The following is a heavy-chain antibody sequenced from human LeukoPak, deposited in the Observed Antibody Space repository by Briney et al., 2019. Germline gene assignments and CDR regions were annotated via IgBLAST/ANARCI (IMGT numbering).Heavy chain of an antibody. CDR2: MSSSSDTI. CDR1: GFTFSSYS. Sequence: PGGSLRLSCAASGFTFSSYSMNWVRQAPGKGLQWVAYMSSSSDTINYADSVKGRFTIYRDNAKNSLYLQMHSPRDEDTAVYYCARSANWVYDYWGQGTLVTVSS. CDR3: ARSANWVYDY. V-gene: IGHV3-48*02. J-gene: IGHJ4*02. D-gene: IGHD1-1*01.